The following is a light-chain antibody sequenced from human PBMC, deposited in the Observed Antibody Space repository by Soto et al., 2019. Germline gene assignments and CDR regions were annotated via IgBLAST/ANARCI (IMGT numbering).Light chain of an antibody. J-gene: IGKJ1*01. CDR1: QSISKY. CDR3: QQSYSTPRT. Sequence: DVQMTQSPSSLSASIGDRVTITCRASQSISKYVNWYHQKPGKAPKLLIYAASSLQRGVPSRFSGSGSGTDFTLTISGLQAEDFATYYCQQSYSTPRTFGQGSKVEIK. V-gene: IGKV1-39*01. CDR2: AAS.